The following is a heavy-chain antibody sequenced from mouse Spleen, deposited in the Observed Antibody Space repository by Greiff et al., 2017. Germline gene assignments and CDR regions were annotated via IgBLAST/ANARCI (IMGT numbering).Heavy chain of an antibody. J-gene: IGHJ3*01. CDR1: GYTFTSYW. V-gene: IGHV1-64*01. D-gene: IGHD1-1*01. CDR2: IHPNSGST. CDR3: AGGSSAWFAY. Sequence: VQLQQSGAELVKPGASVTLSCKASGYTFTSYWMHWVKQRPGQGLEWIGMIHPNSGSTNYNEKFKSKATLTVDKSSSTAYMQLSSLTSEDSAVYYCAGGSSAWFAYWGQGTLVTVSA.